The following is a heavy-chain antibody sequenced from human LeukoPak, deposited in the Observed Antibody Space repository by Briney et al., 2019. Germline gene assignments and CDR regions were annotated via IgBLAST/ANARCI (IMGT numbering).Heavy chain of an antibody. J-gene: IGHJ3*02. D-gene: IGHD5-12*01. V-gene: IGHV3-23*01. CDR3: AKFGGRSGYDFDTFDI. CDR1: GFTFSIYA. Sequence: GGSLRLSCAASGFTFSIYAMSWVRQAPGKGLEWVSAISAGGSSTYYADSVKGRFTISRDNSKNTLYLQMNGLRAEDTAIYYCAKFGGRSGYDFDTFDIWGQGTMVTVSS. CDR2: ISAGGSST.